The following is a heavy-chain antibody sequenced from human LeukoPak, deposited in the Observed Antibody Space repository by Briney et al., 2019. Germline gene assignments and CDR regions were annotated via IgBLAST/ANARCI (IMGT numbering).Heavy chain of an antibody. D-gene: IGHD6-19*01. CDR2: ISGSGGST. J-gene: IGHJ4*02. Sequence: GGSLRFSCAASGFTFSSYAMSWVGKAPGKGLEWVSAISGSGGSTYYADSVKGRFTISRDNSKSTLYLQMNSLRAEDTAVYYCAKDEQWLPGGYWGQGTLVTVSS. CDR3: AKDEQWLPGGY. V-gene: IGHV3-23*01. CDR1: GFTFSSYA.